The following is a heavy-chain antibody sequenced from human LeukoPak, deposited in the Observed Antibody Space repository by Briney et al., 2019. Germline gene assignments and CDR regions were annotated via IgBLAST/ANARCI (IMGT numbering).Heavy chain of an antibody. J-gene: IGHJ4*02. Sequence: GGSLRLSCAASGFTFSSYGMHWVRQAPGKGLEWVAVISYDGSNKYYADSVKGRFTISRDNSKNTLYLQMNSLRAEDTAVYYCAKDAIVVLLDYWGQGTLVTVSS. CDR2: ISYDGSNK. CDR1: GFTFSSYG. D-gene: IGHD2-21*01. CDR3: AKDAIVVLLDY. V-gene: IGHV3-30*18.